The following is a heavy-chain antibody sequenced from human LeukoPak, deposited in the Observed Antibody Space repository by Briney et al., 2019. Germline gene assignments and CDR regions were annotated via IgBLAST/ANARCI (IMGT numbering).Heavy chain of an antibody. Sequence: PGGSLRLSCAASGFTVSSNYMSWVREAPGKGLEWVSVIYSGGSTYYADSVKGRFTISRDNPKNTLYLQMNSLRAEDTAVYYCAKEAWELPLKGGAFDIWGQGTMVTVSS. CDR2: IYSGGST. CDR3: AKEAWELPLKGGAFDI. J-gene: IGHJ3*02. CDR1: GFTVSSNY. D-gene: IGHD1-26*01. V-gene: IGHV3-66*01.